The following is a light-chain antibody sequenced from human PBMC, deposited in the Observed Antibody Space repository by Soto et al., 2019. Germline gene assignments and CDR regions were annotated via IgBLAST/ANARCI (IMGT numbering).Light chain of an antibody. CDR2: DAS. CDR1: QGVRSH. CDR3: QQLEDYPLP. V-gene: IGKV1-9*01. Sequence: DIPLTQSPSFLSGSVGDTVSITCRASQGVRSHLAWYQQKPGKAPRVLIYDASTLHSGVPSRFSGSGSGTEFTLTISSLQPEDSATYYCQQLEDYPLPFGGGTKVEIK. J-gene: IGKJ4*01.